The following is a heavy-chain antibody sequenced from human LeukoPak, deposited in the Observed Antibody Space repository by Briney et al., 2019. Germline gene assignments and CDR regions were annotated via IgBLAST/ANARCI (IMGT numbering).Heavy chain of an antibody. D-gene: IGHD1-26*01. J-gene: IGHJ4*02. CDR2: INHSGST. CDR3: ARALNSGSYSLNDYFDY. V-gene: IGHV4-34*01. CDR1: GRSFNGHY. Sequence: PSETLSLTCAVYGRSFNGHYWSWIRQPPGKGLEWIGEINHSGSTNYNPSLKSRVTISLDTSTNQFSLKLSSVTAADTAVYYCARALNSGSYSLNDYFDYWGQGTLVTVSS.